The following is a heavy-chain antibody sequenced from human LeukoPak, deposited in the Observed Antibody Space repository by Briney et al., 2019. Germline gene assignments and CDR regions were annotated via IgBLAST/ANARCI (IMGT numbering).Heavy chain of an antibody. Sequence: GGSLRLSCAASGFTFSSYGMHWVRQAPGKGLEWVAVIWYDGSNKYYADSVKGRFTISRDNSKNTLYLQMNSLIAEDTAVYYCAKDLTGTSTYYFDYWGQGTLVTVSS. J-gene: IGHJ4*02. CDR2: IWYDGSNK. CDR3: AKDLTGTSTYYFDY. CDR1: GFTFSSYG. V-gene: IGHV3-33*06. D-gene: IGHD1-20*01.